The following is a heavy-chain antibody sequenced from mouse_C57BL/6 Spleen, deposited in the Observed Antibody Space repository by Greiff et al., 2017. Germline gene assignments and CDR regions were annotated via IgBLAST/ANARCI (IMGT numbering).Heavy chain of an antibody. Sequence: VQLQQPGTELVKPGASVKLSCKASGYTFTSYWMHWVKQRPGQGLEWLGNINPSNGGTNYNEKFKSKATLTVDKSSSTAYMQLSSLTSEDSAVYYCARDSSGYVNFDVWGTGTTVTVSS. D-gene: IGHD3-2*02. CDR3: ARDSSGYVNFDV. CDR2: INPSNGGT. CDR1: GYTFTSYW. J-gene: IGHJ1*03. V-gene: IGHV1-53*01.